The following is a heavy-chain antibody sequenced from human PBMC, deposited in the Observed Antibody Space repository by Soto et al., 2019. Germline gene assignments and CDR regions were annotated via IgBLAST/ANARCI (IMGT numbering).Heavy chain of an antibody. D-gene: IGHD5-12*01. J-gene: IGHJ4*02. V-gene: IGHV4-59*11. CDR1: GGSISGHY. CDR2: IYYSGST. Sequence: SETLSLTCTVSGGSISGHYWSWIRQPPGKGLEWVGYIYYSGSTNYNPSLKSRVTISVDTSKNQFSLKLSSVTAADTAVYYCARAYGGYADYWGQGALVTVSS. CDR3: ARAYGGYADY.